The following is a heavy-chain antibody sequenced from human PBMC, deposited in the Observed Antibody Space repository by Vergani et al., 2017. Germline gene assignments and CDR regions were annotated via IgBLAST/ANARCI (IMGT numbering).Heavy chain of an antibody. CDR2: IYYSGST. CDR3: ARDPRDGYNYKGLGFDY. CDR1: GGSISSGDYY. Sequence: QVQLQESGPGLVKPSQTLSLTCTVSGGSISSGDYYWSWIRQPPGKGLEWIVYIYYSGSTYYNPSLKSRVTISVDTSKNQFSLKLSSVTAADTAVYYCARDPRDGYNYKGLGFDYWGQGTLVTVSS. D-gene: IGHD5-24*01. V-gene: IGHV4-30-4*08. J-gene: IGHJ4*02.